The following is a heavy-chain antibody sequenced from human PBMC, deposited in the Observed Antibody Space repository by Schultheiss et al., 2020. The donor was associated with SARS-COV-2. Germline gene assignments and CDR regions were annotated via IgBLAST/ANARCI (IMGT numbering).Heavy chain of an antibody. CDR2: IYHSGST. V-gene: IGHV4-59*12. CDR1: GDSITSSY. CDR3: ARGNSYFYDSSGYYPFDS. D-gene: IGHD3-22*01. Sequence: SETLSLTCTVSGDSITSSYWSWIRQPPGKGLEWIGYIYHSGSTYYNPSLKSRVTISVDTSKNQFSLKLSSVTAADTAVFYCARGNSYFYDSSGYYPFDSWGQGILVTVSS. J-gene: IGHJ4*02.